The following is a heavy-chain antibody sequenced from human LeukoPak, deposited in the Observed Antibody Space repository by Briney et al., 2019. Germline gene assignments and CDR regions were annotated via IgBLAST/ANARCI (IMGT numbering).Heavy chain of an antibody. V-gene: IGHV3-9*01. Sequence: GRSLRLSCVASGFTFEDYAMNWVRQAPGKGLEWVSGISWKSDYTGYADSVKGRFTVSRDNAKKSLYLQMNSLRAEDTAFYYCAKDTGADTGMALDYWGQGTLVTVSS. CDR3: AKDTGADTGMALDY. CDR2: ISWKSDYT. D-gene: IGHD5-18*01. J-gene: IGHJ4*02. CDR1: GFTFEDYA.